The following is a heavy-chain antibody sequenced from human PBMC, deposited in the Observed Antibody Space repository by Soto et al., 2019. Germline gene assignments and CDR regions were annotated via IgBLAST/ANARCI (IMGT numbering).Heavy chain of an antibody. J-gene: IGHJ4*02. D-gene: IGHD1-1*01. CDR1: GFTFDDYT. CDR2: ISWDGGST. Sequence: EVQLVESGGVVVQPGGSLRLSCAASGFTFDDYTMHWVRQPPGKGLEWVSLISWDGGSTYYADSVKGRFTISRDNSKNSLYLQMNSLRTEDTALYYCVKDIGRRMATIGSFDYWGQGTLVTVSS. V-gene: IGHV3-43*01. CDR3: VKDIGRRMATIGSFDY.